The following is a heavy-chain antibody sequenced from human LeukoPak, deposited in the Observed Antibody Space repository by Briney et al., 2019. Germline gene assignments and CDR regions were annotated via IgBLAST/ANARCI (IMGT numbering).Heavy chain of an antibody. D-gene: IGHD3-22*01. Sequence: PSETLSLTCTVSGGSISSYYWSWIRQPPGKGLEWIGYIYYSGSTNYNPSLKSRVTISVDTSKNQFSLKLSSVTAADTAVYYCARRTYYYDSSIVSGYYGMDVWGQGTTVTVSS. CDR3: ARRTYYYDSSIVSGYYGMDV. J-gene: IGHJ6*02. CDR1: GGSISSYY. V-gene: IGHV4-59*08. CDR2: IYYSGST.